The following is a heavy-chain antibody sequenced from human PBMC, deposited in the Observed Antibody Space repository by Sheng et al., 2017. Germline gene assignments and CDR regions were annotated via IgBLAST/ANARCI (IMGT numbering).Heavy chain of an antibody. Sequence: QVQLQESGPGLVKPSETLSLTCTVSGGSISSYYWSWIRQPPGKGLEWIGYIYYSGSTNYNPSLKSRVTISVDTSKNQFSLKLSSVTAADTAVYYCARSDSSGYYFFDYWGQGTLVTVSS. CDR3: ARSDSSGYYFFDY. J-gene: IGHJ4*02. V-gene: IGHV4-59*01. D-gene: IGHD3-22*01. CDR2: IYYSGST. CDR1: GGSISSYY.